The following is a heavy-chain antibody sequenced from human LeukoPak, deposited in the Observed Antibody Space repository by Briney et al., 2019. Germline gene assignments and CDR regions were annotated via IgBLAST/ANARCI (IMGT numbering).Heavy chain of an antibody. CDR2: IYYCGST. CDR1: GGSISSYY. Sequence: PSETLSLTCTVSGGSISSYYWRWIRQPPGKGLEWIGYIYYCGSTNYNPSLKSRVTISVDTSKTQFSLKLSSVTAADTAVYYCARASGGANWYFDLWGRGTLVTVSS. D-gene: IGHD2-15*01. J-gene: IGHJ2*01. V-gene: IGHV4-59*01. CDR3: ARASGGANWYFDL.